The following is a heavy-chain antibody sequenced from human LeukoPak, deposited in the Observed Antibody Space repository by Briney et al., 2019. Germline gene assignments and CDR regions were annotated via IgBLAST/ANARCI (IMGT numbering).Heavy chain of an antibody. Sequence: GGSLRLSCAASGFTFSSYGMHWVRQAPGKGLEWVAFIRYDGINKNYADSVKGRFTISRDNSKNTLYLQMNSLRAEDTAVYYCAKDLAFWELLTGYYYHMDVWGKGTTVTVSS. CDR1: GFTFSSYG. D-gene: IGHD1-26*01. CDR3: AKDLAFWELLTGYYYHMDV. J-gene: IGHJ6*03. V-gene: IGHV3-30*02. CDR2: IRYDGINK.